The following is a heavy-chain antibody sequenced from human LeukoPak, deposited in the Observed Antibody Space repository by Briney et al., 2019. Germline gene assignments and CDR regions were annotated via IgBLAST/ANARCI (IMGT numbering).Heavy chain of an antibody. D-gene: IGHD5-24*01. CDR1: GGSISSYY. V-gene: IGHV4-59*12. CDR2: IYYSGST. J-gene: IGHJ3*02. CDR3: ARVQLPDVTGAFDI. Sequence: SETLSLTCTVSGGSISSYYWSWIRQPPGKGLEWIGYIYYSGSTNYNPSLKSRVTISVDTSKNQFSLKLSSVTAADTAVYYCARVQLPDVTGAFDIWGQGTMVTVSS.